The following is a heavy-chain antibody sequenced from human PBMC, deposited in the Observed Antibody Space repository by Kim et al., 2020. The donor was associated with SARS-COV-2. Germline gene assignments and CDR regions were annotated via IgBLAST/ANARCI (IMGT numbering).Heavy chain of an antibody. J-gene: IGHJ6*02. CDR1: GYTFTSYD. D-gene: IGHD2-15*01. Sequence: ASVKVSCKASGYTFTSYDINWVRQATGQGLEWMGWMNPNSGNTGYAQKFQGRVTMTRNTSISTAYMELSSLRSEDTAVYYCARGSDCSGGSCYFLGMDVWGQGTTVTVSS. CDR2: MNPNSGNT. CDR3: ARGSDCSGGSCYFLGMDV. V-gene: IGHV1-8*01.